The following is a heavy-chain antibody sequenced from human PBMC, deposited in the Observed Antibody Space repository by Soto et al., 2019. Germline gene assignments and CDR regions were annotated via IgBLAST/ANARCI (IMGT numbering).Heavy chain of an antibody. Sequence: QVQLVESGGGVVQPVRSLRLSCAASGFTFRSYAMHWVRQAPGKGLECVAVISYDGSNKFYRDYVKGRFTISRDNSKNTLYLQINSLIYEDTAVYYCARGDREDIAVVVGVRPGEYGVDVWGQGTTVTVSS. CDR3: ARGDREDIAVVVGVRPGEYGVDV. CDR2: ISYDGSNK. D-gene: IGHD2-15*01. CDR1: GFTFRSYA. V-gene: IGHV3-30-3*01. J-gene: IGHJ6*02.